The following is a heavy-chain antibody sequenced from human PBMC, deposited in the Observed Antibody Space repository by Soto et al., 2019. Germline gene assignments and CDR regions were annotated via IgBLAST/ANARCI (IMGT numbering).Heavy chain of an antibody. CDR3: ARGISMVRGVIHTPYFDY. Sequence: SETLSLTCTVSGGSINSGGYYWSWIRQHPGKGLEWIGYIYNSGSTYYNPSLKSRVTISVDTSKNQFSLKLSSVTAADTAVYCCARGISMVRGVIHTPYFDYWGQGTLVTVSS. CDR2: IYNSGST. V-gene: IGHV4-31*03. D-gene: IGHD3-10*01. CDR1: GGSINSGGYY. J-gene: IGHJ4*02.